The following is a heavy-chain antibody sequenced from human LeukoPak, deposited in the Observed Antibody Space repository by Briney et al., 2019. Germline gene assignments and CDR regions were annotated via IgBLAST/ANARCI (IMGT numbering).Heavy chain of an antibody. V-gene: IGHV3-53*01. CDR1: GFTVSSNY. Sequence: GGSLRLSCAASGFTVSSNYVSWVRQAPGKGLEWVSVIYSGGSTYYADSVKGRFTISRDNSKNTLYLQMNSLRAEDTAVYYCAKVSEYYDILTGYYVGGFDYWGQGTLVTVSS. CDR2: IYSGGST. D-gene: IGHD3-9*01. J-gene: IGHJ4*02. CDR3: AKVSEYYDILTGYYVGGFDY.